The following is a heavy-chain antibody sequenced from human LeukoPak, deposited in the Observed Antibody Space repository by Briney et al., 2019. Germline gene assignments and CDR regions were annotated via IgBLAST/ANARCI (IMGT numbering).Heavy chain of an antibody. V-gene: IGHV3-23*01. D-gene: IGHD3-10*01. CDR2: ISGSGSNT. CDR1: GFIFSSCA. CDR3: AKDRTAGSPGPNW. J-gene: IGHJ4*02. Sequence: GGSLRLSCGASGFIFSSCAMSWVRQAPGKGLEWVSVISGSGSNTYYADSVKGRFTIPRDNSKNTLYLQITGQRAEDTAVYYCAKDRTAGSPGPNWWGQGTLVTVSS.